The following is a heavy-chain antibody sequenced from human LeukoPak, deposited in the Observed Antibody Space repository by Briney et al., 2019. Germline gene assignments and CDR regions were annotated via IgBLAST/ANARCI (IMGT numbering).Heavy chain of an antibody. CDR1: GGSISSNYY. D-gene: IGHD3-16*02. J-gene: IGHJ4*02. V-gene: IGHV4-39*07. Sequence: PSETLSLTCTVSGGSISSNYYWGWIRQPPGKGLEWIGSIYYSGSTYYNPSLKSRVTISVDTSKNQFSLKLSSVTAADTAVYYCAREEVIPTIGSGEFDYWGQGTLVTVSS. CDR3: AREEVIPTIGSGEFDY. CDR2: IYYSGST.